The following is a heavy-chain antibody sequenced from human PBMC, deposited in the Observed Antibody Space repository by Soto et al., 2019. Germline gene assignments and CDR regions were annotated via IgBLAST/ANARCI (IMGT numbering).Heavy chain of an antibody. D-gene: IGHD5-12*01. Sequence: GGSLRLSCGASGFIFSTSAMTWVRQAPEKGLEWVSTISGFGDSTFYADSVKGRFTISRDNFKNTLYLQMNSLRVEDTAVYYCAKGGHRSWFAPWGQGTLVTVSS. V-gene: IGHV3-23*01. J-gene: IGHJ5*02. CDR3: AKGGHRSWFAP. CDR1: GFIFSTSA. CDR2: ISGFGDST.